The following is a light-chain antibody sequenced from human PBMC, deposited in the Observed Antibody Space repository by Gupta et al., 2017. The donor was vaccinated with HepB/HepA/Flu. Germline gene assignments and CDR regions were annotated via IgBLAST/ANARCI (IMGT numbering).Light chain of an antibody. J-gene: IGKJ1*01. V-gene: IGKV1-8*01. CDR2: AAS. Sequence: AIRMTQSPSSFSASTGDRVTITWRASQGISSYLAWYQQKPGKAPKLLIYAASTLQSGVPSRFSGSGSGTDFTLTISGLQSEDFATYYCQQYDSYPWAFGQGTKVEIK. CDR1: QGISSY. CDR3: QQYDSYPWA.